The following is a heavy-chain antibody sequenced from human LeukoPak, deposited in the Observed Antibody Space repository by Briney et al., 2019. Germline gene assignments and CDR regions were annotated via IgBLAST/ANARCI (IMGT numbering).Heavy chain of an antibody. V-gene: IGHV1-58*01. CDR3: AARYSGYEIDY. Sequence: SVKVSCKASGFTFTSSAVQRVRQARGQRLEWIGGIVVGSGNTNYAQKFQERVTITRDMSTSTAYMKLSSLRSEDTAVYYCAARYSGYEIDYWGQGTLVTVSS. J-gene: IGHJ4*02. CDR1: GFTFTSSA. CDR2: IVVGSGNT. D-gene: IGHD5-12*01.